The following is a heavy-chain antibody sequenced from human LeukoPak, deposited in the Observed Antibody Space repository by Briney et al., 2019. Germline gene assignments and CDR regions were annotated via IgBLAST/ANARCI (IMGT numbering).Heavy chain of an antibody. D-gene: IGHD5-12*01. J-gene: IGHJ4*02. CDR1: GFIFSNYA. V-gene: IGHV3-64*01. Sequence: PGGSLRLSCAASGFIFSNYAMHWARQAPGKGLEYVSAISSSGDNTHYANSVKGRFTISRDNSKNTLFLQMGSLRAEDMAVYYCAREERGLAIDYWGQGTLVTVSS. CDR2: ISSSGDNT. CDR3: AREERGLAIDY.